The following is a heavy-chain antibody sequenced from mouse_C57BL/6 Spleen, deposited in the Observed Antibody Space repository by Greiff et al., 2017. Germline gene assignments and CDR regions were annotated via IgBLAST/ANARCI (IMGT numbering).Heavy chain of an antibody. V-gene: IGHV1-80*01. CDR3: ARVCITPVVTPYFDY. D-gene: IGHD1-1*01. CDR1: GYAFSSYG. J-gene: IGHJ2*01. CDR2: IYPGDGAT. Sequence: QVQLQQSGAELVKPGASVKISCKASGYAFSSYGMNWVKQRPGKGLEWIGQIYPGDGATNYNGKFKGKDTLTADQSSSTSSMQPRSLPSVDSAVYFAARVCITPVVTPYFDYWGQGTTLTVSS.